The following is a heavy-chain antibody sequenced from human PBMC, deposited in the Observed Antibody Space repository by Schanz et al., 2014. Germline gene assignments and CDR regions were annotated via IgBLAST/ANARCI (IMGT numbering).Heavy chain of an antibody. D-gene: IGHD2-15*01. CDR2: INPSGGGT. Sequence: QVQLVQSGAEVKKPGASVKVSCKASGYTFVSYSMHWVRQAPGQGLEWMGIINPSGGGTSYALRFQDRVTVTRDTSRSTVYMELSSVRSEDTAVYYCARAPSDCCSDARCRGTPLDDWGQGTLVTVSS. V-gene: IGHV1-46*03. CDR3: ARAPSDCCSDARCRGTPLDD. CDR1: GYTFVSYS. J-gene: IGHJ4*01.